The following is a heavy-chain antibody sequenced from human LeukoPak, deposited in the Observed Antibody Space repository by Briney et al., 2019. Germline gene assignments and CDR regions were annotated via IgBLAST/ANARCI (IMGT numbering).Heavy chain of an antibody. D-gene: IGHD1-26*01. CDR3: ARASPITVGLDY. V-gene: IGHV4-39*07. Sequence: PSETLSLTCTVSGGSISSSSYYWSWIRQPPGKGLEWIGEINHSGSTNYNPSLKSRVTISVDTSKNQFSLKLSSVTAADTAVYYCARASPITVGLDYWGQGTLVTVSS. CDR1: GGSISSSSYY. J-gene: IGHJ4*02. CDR2: INHSGST.